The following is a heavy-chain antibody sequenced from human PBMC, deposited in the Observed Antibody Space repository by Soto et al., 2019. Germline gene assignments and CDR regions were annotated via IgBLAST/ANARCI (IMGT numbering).Heavy chain of an antibody. CDR2: IIDSGGST. CDR3: AKGRSYYYYYGVDV. V-gene: IGHV3-23*01. Sequence: RGSLRLSCAASGFTFSSFAMGWVRQAPGKGLEGVSDIIDSGGSTYYADSVKGRFTISRDNSKSTLYLQMNSLRAEATALYYYAKGRSYYYYYGVDVWGQGTTVTVSS. CDR1: GFTFSSFA. J-gene: IGHJ6*02.